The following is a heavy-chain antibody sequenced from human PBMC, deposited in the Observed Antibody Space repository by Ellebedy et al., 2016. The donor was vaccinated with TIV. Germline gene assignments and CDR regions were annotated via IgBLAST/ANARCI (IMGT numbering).Heavy chain of an antibody. CDR3: TKDRGSSSWFDY. CDR2: IGGSSSYM. Sequence: GESLKISCAASGFTFSSYNMHWVRQAPGKGLEWVSSIGGSSSYMYYADSVKGRFTVSRDNSKKTLYLQMSSLRTEDTALYYCTKDRGSSSWFDYWGQGTLVTVSS. CDR1: GFTFSSYN. J-gene: IGHJ4*02. D-gene: IGHD2-2*01. V-gene: IGHV3-21*04.